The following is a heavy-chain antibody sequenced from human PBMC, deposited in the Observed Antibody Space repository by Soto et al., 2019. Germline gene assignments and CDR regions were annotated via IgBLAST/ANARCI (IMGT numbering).Heavy chain of an antibody. CDR3: ARETSYYYDSSGFDY. CDR2: IYYSGST. CDR1: GGSISSGDYY. Sequence: PSETLSLTCTVSGGSISSGDYYWSWIRQPPGKGLEWIGYIYYSGSTYYNPSLKSRVTISVDTSKNQFSLKLSSVTAADTAVYYCARETSYYYDSSGFDYWGQRTLVPVSS. J-gene: IGHJ4*02. V-gene: IGHV4-30-4*01. D-gene: IGHD3-22*01.